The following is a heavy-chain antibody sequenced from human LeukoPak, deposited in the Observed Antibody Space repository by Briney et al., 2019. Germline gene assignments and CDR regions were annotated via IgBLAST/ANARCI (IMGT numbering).Heavy chain of an antibody. V-gene: IGHV3-23*01. CDR2: TSGSGGST. J-gene: IGHJ4*02. Sequence: QPGGSLRLSCAASEFTFSSFAMSWVRQAPGKGLEWVSATSGSGGSTYYADSVKGRFTISRDNSKNTLHLQMNSLRAEDTAVYYCAKTPQYCSSTSCPYYFDFWGQGTLVTVSS. CDR1: EFTFSSFA. D-gene: IGHD2-2*01. CDR3: AKTPQYCSSTSCPYYFDF.